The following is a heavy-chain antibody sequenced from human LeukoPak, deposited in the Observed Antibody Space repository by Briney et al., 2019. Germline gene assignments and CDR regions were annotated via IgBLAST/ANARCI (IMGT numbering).Heavy chain of an antibody. Sequence: SQTLSLTCTVSGGSISSGSYYWSWIRQPAGKGLESIGRIYTSGSTNYNPSLKSRVTISVDTSKNQFSLKLSSVTAADTAVYYCATEYSSSVGFDYWGQGTLVTVSS. J-gene: IGHJ4*02. D-gene: IGHD6-6*01. CDR3: ATEYSSSVGFDY. CDR1: GGSISSGSYY. CDR2: IYTSGST. V-gene: IGHV4-61*02.